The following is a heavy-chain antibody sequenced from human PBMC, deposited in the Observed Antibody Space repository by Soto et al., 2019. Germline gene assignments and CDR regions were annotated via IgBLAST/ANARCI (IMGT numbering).Heavy chain of an antibody. V-gene: IGHV4-31*01. CDR1: GGSISSGGYY. J-gene: IGHJ4*02. Sequence: QVQLPESGPGLVKPSQTLSLTCTVSGGSISSGGYYWSWIRQHPGTRLEWIGYIYYSGSTYYNPSRKSLVTTYVNPSKNQFSLQLRSVTAADTGVYYCARWVGATSFDYWGQGTLVTVSS. D-gene: IGHD1-26*01. CDR2: IYYSGST. CDR3: ARWVGATSFDY.